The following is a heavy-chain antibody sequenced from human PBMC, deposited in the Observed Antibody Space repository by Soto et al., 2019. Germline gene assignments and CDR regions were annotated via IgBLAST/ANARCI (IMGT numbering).Heavy chain of an antibody. V-gene: IGHV3-30*18. Sequence: QVQLVESGGGVVQPGRSLRLSCAASGFTFSSYGMHWVRQAPGKGLEWVAVISYDGSNKYYADSVKGRFTISRDNSKNTLYLQMNSLRAEDTAVYYCAKDGRNHYDSSGYDDLTFDYWGQGTLVTVSS. CDR1: GFTFSSYG. D-gene: IGHD3-22*01. J-gene: IGHJ4*02. CDR2: ISYDGSNK. CDR3: AKDGRNHYDSSGYDDLTFDY.